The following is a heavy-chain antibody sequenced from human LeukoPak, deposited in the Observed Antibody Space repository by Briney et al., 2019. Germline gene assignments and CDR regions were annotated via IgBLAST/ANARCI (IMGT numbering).Heavy chain of an antibody. J-gene: IGHJ4*02. D-gene: IGHD2-15*01. CDR2: IKQDGSER. Sequence: YPGGSLRLSCAASGFTFSSYWMSWVRQAPGKGLEWVANIKQDGSERYYVDSVKGRFTISRDNAKNSLYLQMNSLRAEDTAFYYCARPLGYCSGGSCYPNDYWGQGTLVTVSS. V-gene: IGHV3-7*01. CDR3: ARPLGYCSGGSCYPNDY. CDR1: GFTFSSYW.